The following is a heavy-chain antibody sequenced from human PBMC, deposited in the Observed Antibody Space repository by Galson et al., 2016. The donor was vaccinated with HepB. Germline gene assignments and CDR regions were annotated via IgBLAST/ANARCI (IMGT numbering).Heavy chain of an antibody. CDR1: GYIFSSYA. CDR3: ARDDGNDWCLNL. V-gene: IGHV1-3*01. Sequence: SVKVSCKASGYIFSSYAIHWVRQAPGQRLEWMGWINPDSGNTKYSQKFQGRVTITRDTSASTVYMELSRLRSEDTALCFCARDDGNDWCLNLWGQGTLVTVSS. CDR2: INPDSGNT. J-gene: IGHJ4*02. D-gene: IGHD2-8*02.